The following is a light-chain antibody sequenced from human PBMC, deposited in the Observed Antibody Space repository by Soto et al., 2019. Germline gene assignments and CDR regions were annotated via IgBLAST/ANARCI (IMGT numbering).Light chain of an antibody. Sequence: DLQMTQSPSTLSASVGDRVTITCRASQSISSWLAWYQQKPGKAPKLLIYDASSLESGVPSRFSGSGSGTEFTLTISSLQPDYFATYYCQQYNSYPLTFGGGTKVEIK. CDR1: QSISSW. V-gene: IGKV1-5*01. CDR2: DAS. J-gene: IGKJ4*01. CDR3: QQYNSYPLT.